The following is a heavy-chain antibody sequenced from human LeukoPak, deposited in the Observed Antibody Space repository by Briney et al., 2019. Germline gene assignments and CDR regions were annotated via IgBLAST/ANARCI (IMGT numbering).Heavy chain of an antibody. CDR3: ARLGAELPWYYYYYMDV. J-gene: IGHJ6*03. CDR2: IYYSGST. CDR1: GGSISSGDYY. D-gene: IGHD3-16*01. Sequence: PSETLSLTCTVSGGSISSGDYYWSWIRQPPGKGLEWIGYIYYSGSTYYNPSLKSRVTISVDTSKNQFSLKLSSVTAADTAVYYCARLGAELPWYYYYYMDVWSKGTTVTVSS. V-gene: IGHV4-30-4*02.